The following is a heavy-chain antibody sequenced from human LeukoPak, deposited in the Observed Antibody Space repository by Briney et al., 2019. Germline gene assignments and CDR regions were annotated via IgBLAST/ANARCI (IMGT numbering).Heavy chain of an antibody. CDR2: IYYSGNT. CDR3: ARSPTYRPNFNY. Sequence: SETLSLTCAVYGGSFSGYYWSWTRQHPGKGLEWIGYIYYSGNTYYNPSLKGRVTISVDTSKNQFSLKLSSVTAADTAVYYCARSPTYRPNFNYWGQGTLVTVSS. V-gene: IGHV4-31*11. D-gene: IGHD1-14*01. J-gene: IGHJ4*02. CDR1: GGSFSGYY.